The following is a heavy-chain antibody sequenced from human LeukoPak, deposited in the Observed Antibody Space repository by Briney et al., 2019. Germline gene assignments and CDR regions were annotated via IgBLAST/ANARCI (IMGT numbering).Heavy chain of an antibody. D-gene: IGHD4-17*01. J-gene: IGHJ4*02. Sequence: SETLSLTCTVSGGSISSGGYYWSWIRQHPGQGLEWIGYIYYSGSTYYNPSLKSRVTISVDTSKNQFSLKLSSVTAADTAVYYCARSYGDFHFDYWGQGTLVTVSS. CDR3: ARSYGDFHFDY. CDR1: GGSISSGGYY. CDR2: IYYSGST. V-gene: IGHV4-31*03.